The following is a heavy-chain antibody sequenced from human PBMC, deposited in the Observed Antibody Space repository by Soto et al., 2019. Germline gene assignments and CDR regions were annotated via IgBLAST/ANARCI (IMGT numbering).Heavy chain of an antibody. CDR2: MKPDSGNT. V-gene: IGHV1-8*01. CDR3: AREDSQLPPYSMDV. CDR1: GYTFASYD. J-gene: IGHJ6*02. D-gene: IGHD2-2*01. Sequence: QVQLVQSGAEVKKPGASVKVSCKASGYTFASYDINWVRQATGQGLEWMGWMKPDSGNTGYAQNFQGRVTMTRHTSVGTAYMELSSLRFEDTAVYYCAREDSQLPPYSMDVRGQGTTVTVSS.